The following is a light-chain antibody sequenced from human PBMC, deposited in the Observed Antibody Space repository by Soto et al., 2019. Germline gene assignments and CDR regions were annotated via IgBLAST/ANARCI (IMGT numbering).Light chain of an antibody. Sequence: EIVMTQSPATLSVSPGERATLSCSASPSVSSNLAWYHQKPGQAPRLLIYGASTRVTGIPARFSGSGSGTDFTLTISSLQSEDFAVYYCQQYKNWPPLTFGQGTKEEIK. V-gene: IGKV3-15*01. CDR2: GAS. CDR3: QQYKNWPPLT. CDR1: PSVSSN. J-gene: IGKJ1*01.